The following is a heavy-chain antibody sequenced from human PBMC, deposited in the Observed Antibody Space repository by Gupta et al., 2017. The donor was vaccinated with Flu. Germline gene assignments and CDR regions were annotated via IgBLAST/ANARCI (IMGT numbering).Heavy chain of an antibody. J-gene: IGHJ3*02. V-gene: IGHV1-69*06. CDR2: IIPIFGTA. D-gene: IGHD2-2*01. Sequence: GGIIPIFGTANYAQKFQGRVTITADKSTSTAYMELSSLRSEDTAVYYCARPLDCSSTSCSLGAFDIWGQGTRVTV. CDR3: ARPLDCSSTSCSLGAFDI.